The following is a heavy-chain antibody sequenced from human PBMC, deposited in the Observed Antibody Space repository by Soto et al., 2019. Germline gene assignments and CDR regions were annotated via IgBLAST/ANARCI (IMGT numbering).Heavy chain of an antibody. CDR1: GFTFSSYG. Sequence: QVQLVESGGGVVQPGRSLRLSCAASGFTFSSYGMHWVRQAPGKGLEWVAVIWYDGSNKYYADSVKGRFTISRDNSKNTLYLQMNSLRAEDTAVYYCARDHKAAAGQTVGYGMDVWGQGTTVTVSS. V-gene: IGHV3-33*01. J-gene: IGHJ6*02. CDR3: ARDHKAAAGQTVGYGMDV. D-gene: IGHD6-13*01. CDR2: IWYDGSNK.